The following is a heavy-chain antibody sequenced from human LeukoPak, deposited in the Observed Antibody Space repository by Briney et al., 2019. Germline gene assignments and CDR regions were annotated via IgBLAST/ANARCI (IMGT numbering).Heavy chain of an antibody. D-gene: IGHD3-22*01. Sequence: PSETLSLTCAVSGGSISSSNWWSWVRQPPGKGLEWIGEIYHSGSTNYNPSLKSRVTISVDKSKNQFSLKLSSVTAADTAVYYCTRVAYFDSGGYYYYFDYWGQGTLVTVSS. CDR1: GGSISSSNW. V-gene: IGHV4-4*02. CDR3: TRVAYFDSGGYYYYFDY. CDR2: IYHSGST. J-gene: IGHJ4*02.